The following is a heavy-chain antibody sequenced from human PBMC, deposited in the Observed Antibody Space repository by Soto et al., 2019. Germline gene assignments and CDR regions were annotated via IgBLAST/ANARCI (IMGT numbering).Heavy chain of an antibody. Sequence: EVQLVESGGGLVQPGGSLRLSCTASGFTFSSYWMTWVRQAPGKGLEWVANIYPGGSEKYYVESVKGRFTISRYNTRNSVSLQMNSLRAEDTAVYFCARDRGSGLYRAGSDYWGQGTQVTVSS. V-gene: IGHV3-7*01. J-gene: IGHJ4*02. D-gene: IGHD6-19*01. CDR1: GFTFSSYW. CDR3: ARDRGSGLYRAGSDY. CDR2: IYPGGSEK.